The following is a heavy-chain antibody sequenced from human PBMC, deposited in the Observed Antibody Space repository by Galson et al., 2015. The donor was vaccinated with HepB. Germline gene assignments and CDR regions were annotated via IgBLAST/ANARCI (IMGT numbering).Heavy chain of an antibody. Sequence: QSGAEVKKPGESLRISCKGSGYSFTSYWISWVRQMPGKGLEWMGRIDPSDSYTNYSPSFQGHVTISADKSISTAYLQWSSLKASDTAMYYCARHDEIFGVGPTQYYYYGMDVWGQGATVTVSS. V-gene: IGHV5-10-1*01. CDR2: IDPSDSYT. J-gene: IGHJ6*02. CDR3: ARHDEIFGVGPTQYYYYGMDV. D-gene: IGHD3-3*01. CDR1: GYSFTSYW.